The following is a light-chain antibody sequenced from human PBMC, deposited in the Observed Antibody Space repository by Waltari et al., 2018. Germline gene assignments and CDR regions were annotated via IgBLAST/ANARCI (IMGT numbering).Light chain of an antibody. V-gene: IGKV2-30*02. CDR1: QSLVHSDGKTF. J-gene: IGKJ2*01. Sequence: DVVMTQSPLSLPVTLGQPASISCKSSQSLVHSDGKTFLNWFQQRPGQYPRRLIYKVSNRDSGVPDRFRGSGSGTDFTLRISSVEAEDGGGYYCMQATIWPRAFGQGTKLEIK. CDR2: KVS. CDR3: MQATIWPRA.